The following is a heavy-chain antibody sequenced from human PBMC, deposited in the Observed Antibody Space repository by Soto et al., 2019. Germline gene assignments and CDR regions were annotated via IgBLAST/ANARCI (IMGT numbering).Heavy chain of an antibody. V-gene: IGHV4-61*03. J-gene: IGHJ5*02. Sequence: SETLSLTCTVSGGSVSSGNYYWSWIRQPPGKGLEWIGYFYYTGSINYNPSLKSRVTIFIDASKNHFSLTLYSVTAADTAVYYCARVPGPWGQGTLVTVSS. CDR2: FYYTGSI. CDR3: ARVPGP. CDR1: GGSVSSGNYY.